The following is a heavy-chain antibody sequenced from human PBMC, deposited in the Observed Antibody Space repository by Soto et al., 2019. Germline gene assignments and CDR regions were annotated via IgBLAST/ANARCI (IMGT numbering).Heavy chain of an antibody. J-gene: IGHJ1*01. V-gene: IGHV5-51*01. CDR2: IYPGDSDT. CDR1: GYSFTSYG. CDR3: ASDGDYGSTHFQH. Sequence: PRESLESSCKGSGYSFTSYGIGWVRQMPGKGLEWMGIIYPGDSDTRYSPSFQGQVTISADKSISTAYLQWSSLKASDTAMYYCASDGDYGSTHFQHWGQGTLVTVSS. D-gene: IGHD4-17*01.